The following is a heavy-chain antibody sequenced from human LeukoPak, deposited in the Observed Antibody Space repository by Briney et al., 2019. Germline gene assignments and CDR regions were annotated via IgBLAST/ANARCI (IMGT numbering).Heavy chain of an antibody. D-gene: IGHD2-2*01. J-gene: IGHJ4*02. CDR3: ARGDIVVVPDTNFDY. CDR1: GYTFTGYY. V-gene: IGHV1-2*06. Sequence: ALVKVSCKASGYTFTGYYMHWVRQAPGQGLEWMGRINPNSGGTNYAQKFQGRVTMTRDTSISTAYMELSRLRSDDTAVYYCARGDIVVVPDTNFDYWGQGTLVTVSS. CDR2: INPNSGGT.